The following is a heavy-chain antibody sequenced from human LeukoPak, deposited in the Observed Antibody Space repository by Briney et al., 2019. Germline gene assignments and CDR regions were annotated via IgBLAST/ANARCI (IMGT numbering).Heavy chain of an antibody. V-gene: IGHV3-33*01. CDR3: AREDSRCSTGWYVVD. Sequence: GGSLRLSCAASGFTFSSYGMHWVRQAPGTGLEWVAVIWYDGSSKYYEDSVKGRFTISRDNSKNTLYLQMNSLRAKDTAVYYCAREDSRCSTGWYVVDWGQGTLATVSS. CDR2: IWYDGSSK. J-gene: IGHJ4*02. D-gene: IGHD6-13*01. CDR1: GFTFSSYG.